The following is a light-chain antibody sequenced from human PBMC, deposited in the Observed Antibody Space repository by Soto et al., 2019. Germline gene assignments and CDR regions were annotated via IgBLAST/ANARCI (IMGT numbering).Light chain of an antibody. Sequence: DIPMTQSPSTLSASVGDRVTITCRASQSIGSWLAWYQQKPGKAPKVLIYGASTLKSGVPSRFSGSGSGTEFTLTISSLQPDDFATYHCQQHNSYPWTFGQGTKVEIK. V-gene: IGKV1-5*01. CDR2: GAS. CDR3: QQHNSYPWT. J-gene: IGKJ1*01. CDR1: QSIGSW.